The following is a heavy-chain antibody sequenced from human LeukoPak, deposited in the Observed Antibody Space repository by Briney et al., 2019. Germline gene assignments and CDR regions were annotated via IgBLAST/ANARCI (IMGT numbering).Heavy chain of an antibody. CDR2: INPNSGGT. V-gene: IGHV1-2*02. J-gene: IGHJ5*02. Sequence: ASVKVSCKASGYTFTGYYMHWVRQAPGQGLEWMGWINPNSGGTNYAQKFRGRVTMTRDTSISTAYMELSRLRSDDTAVYYCARAPVADTKVLPPWGQAPLVTVSS. D-gene: IGHD2-15*01. CDR1: GYTFTGYY. CDR3: ARAPVADTKVLPP.